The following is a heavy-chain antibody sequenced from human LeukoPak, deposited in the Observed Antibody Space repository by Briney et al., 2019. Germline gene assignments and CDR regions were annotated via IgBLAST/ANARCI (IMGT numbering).Heavy chain of an antibody. CDR3: AKENRGSYGGGGDY. CDR2: ISYDGSNK. D-gene: IGHD1-26*01. V-gene: IGHV3-30-3*01. J-gene: IGHJ4*02. Sequence: GGSLRLSCAASGFTFSTYAMHWVRQAPGKGLEWVAVISYDGSNKYYADSVKGLFTISRDNSKNTVYLQMNSLRVEDTAVYYCAKENRGSYGGGGDYWGQGTLVTVSS. CDR1: GFTFSTYA.